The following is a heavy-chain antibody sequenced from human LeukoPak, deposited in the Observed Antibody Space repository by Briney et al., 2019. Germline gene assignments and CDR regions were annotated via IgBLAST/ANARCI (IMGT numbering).Heavy chain of an antibody. D-gene: IGHD3-9*01. J-gene: IGHJ4*02. CDR1: GGSISSSSYY. Sequence: PSETLSLTCTVSGGSISSSSYYWGGIRQPPGKGLEWIGSIYYSRSNYYNPYLKITVTISLDTSTNQFSLKLGSVTAADTAVYYCARAPGVLRYFDWFPMYYFDYWGQGTLVTVSS. V-gene: IGHV4-39*07. CDR3: ARAPGVLRYFDWFPMYYFDY. CDR2: IYYSRSN.